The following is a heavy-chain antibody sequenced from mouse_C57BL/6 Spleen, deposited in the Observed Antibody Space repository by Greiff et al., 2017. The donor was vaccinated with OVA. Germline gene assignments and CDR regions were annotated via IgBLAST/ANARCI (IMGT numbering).Heavy chain of an antibody. CDR2: ISYDGST. V-gene: IGHV3-6*01. D-gene: IGHD1-1*01. CDR3: ARAYGSSYDWYFDV. J-gene: IGHJ1*03. Sequence: EVQLQESGPGLVKPSQSLSLTCSVTGYSITSGYYWNWIRQFPGNKLEWMGYISYDGSTNYNPTLKNRISITRDTSKNQFFLKLNSVTTEDTATYYCARAYGSSYDWYFDVWGTGTTVTVSS. CDR1: GYSITSGYY.